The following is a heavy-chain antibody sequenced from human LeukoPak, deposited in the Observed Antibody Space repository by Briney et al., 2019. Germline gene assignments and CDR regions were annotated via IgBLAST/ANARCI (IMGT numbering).Heavy chain of an antibody. CDR2: ISGSGGST. CDR1: GFTFSSYA. V-gene: IGHV3-23*01. J-gene: IGHJ4*02. CDR3: AKNDFWSGLRFLFDY. Sequence: PGGSLRLSCAASGFTFSSYAMSWVRQAPGKGLEWVSAISGSGGSTYYADSVKGRFTISRDNSKNTLYLQMNSLRAEDTAVYYCAKNDFWSGLRFLFDYWGQGTLVTVSS. D-gene: IGHD3-3*01.